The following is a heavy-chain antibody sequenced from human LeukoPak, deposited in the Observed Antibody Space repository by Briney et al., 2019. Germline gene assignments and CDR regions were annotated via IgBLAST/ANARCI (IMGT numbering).Heavy chain of an antibody. J-gene: IGHJ5*02. CDR3: ARGSSGWYIWFDP. Sequence: ASVKVSCKAFGYTITGYYIHWVRQAPGQGLEWMGWINPNNGGTNSAQKFQGRVTMTRDTSISTAYMELNRLKSDDTAVYYCARGSSGWYIWFDPWGQGTLVTVSS. CDR1: GYTITGYY. CDR2: INPNNGGT. V-gene: IGHV1-2*02. D-gene: IGHD6-19*01.